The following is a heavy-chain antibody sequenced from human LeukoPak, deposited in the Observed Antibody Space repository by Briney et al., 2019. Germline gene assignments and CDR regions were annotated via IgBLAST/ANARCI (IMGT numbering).Heavy chain of an antibody. Sequence: SVTVSCKASGGTFSIYAISWVRQAPGQGLEWMGGIIPIFGTANYAQKFQGRVTITADESTSTAYMELSSLRSEDTAVYYCARGQYYYGSGSGYYYGMDVWGKGTTVTVSS. D-gene: IGHD3-10*01. J-gene: IGHJ6*04. CDR2: IIPIFGTA. V-gene: IGHV1-69*13. CDR3: ARGQYYYGSGSGYYYGMDV. CDR1: GGTFSIYA.